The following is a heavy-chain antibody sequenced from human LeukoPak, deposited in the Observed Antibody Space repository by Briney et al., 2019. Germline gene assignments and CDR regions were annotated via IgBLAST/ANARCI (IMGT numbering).Heavy chain of an antibody. D-gene: IGHD2-2*01. CDR1: GFTFSSYA. Sequence: PGGSLRLSCTASGFTFSSYAMSWVRQAPGKGLEWVSSISNSGGSTYYADSVKGRFTISRDNSKSTLYLQMNSLRAEDTAVYYCAKDQYCTSTSCYVGYWGQGTLVTVSS. V-gene: IGHV3-23*01. CDR2: ISNSGGST. CDR3: AKDQYCTSTSCYVGY. J-gene: IGHJ4*02.